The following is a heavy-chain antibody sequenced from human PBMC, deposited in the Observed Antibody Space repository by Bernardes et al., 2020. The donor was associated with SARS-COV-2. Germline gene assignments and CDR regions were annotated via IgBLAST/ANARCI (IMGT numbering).Heavy chain of an antibody. Sequence: GGSLRLSCAASGFTFSSYAMSWVRQAPGKGLEWVSAISGSGGSTYYADSVKGRFTISRDNSKNTLYLQMDSLRAEDTAVYYCAKARVPNYVWGSYRPQYYFDYWGQGTLVTVSS. CDR1: GFTFSSYA. CDR2: ISGSGGST. D-gene: IGHD3-16*02. CDR3: AKARVPNYVWGSYRPQYYFDY. V-gene: IGHV3-23*01. J-gene: IGHJ4*02.